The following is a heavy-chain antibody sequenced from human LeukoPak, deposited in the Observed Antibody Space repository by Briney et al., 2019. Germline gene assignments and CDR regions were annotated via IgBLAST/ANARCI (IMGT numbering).Heavy chain of an antibody. D-gene: IGHD3-16*02. CDR1: GYTFTGYY. CDR2: INPNSGGT. V-gene: IGHV1-2*06. Sequence: ASVKVSCKASGYTFTGYYTHWVRQAPGQGLEWMGRINPNSGGTNYAQKFQGSVTMTKDTSISTAYMELSRLRSDDAAVYYCAKSQLRLGELSEFDYWGQGTLVTVSS. CDR3: AKSQLRLGELSEFDY. J-gene: IGHJ4*02.